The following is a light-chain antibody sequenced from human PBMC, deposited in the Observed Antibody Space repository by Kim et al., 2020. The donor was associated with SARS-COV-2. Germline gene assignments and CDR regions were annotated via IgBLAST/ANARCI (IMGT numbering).Light chain of an antibody. J-gene: IGLJ2*01. Sequence: SYELTQDPAVSVALGQTVRITCQGDSLRSYNATWYQQKPGEAPILVNYGKNNRPSGIPDRFSGSNSGNTASLTIHGTQAGDEADYSCNSRESNDNVVFGGGTKLTVL. V-gene: IGLV3-19*01. CDR3: NSRESNDNVV. CDR1: SLRSYN. CDR2: GKN.